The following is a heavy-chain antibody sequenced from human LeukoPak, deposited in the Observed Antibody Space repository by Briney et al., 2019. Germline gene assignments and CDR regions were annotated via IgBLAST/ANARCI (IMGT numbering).Heavy chain of an antibody. CDR2: ISYDGSNK. D-gene: IGHD6-19*01. CDR3: AKDRGKYSSGKDGL. J-gene: IGHJ4*02. CDR1: GFTFSSYG. Sequence: GGSLRLSCAASGFTFSSYGMHWVRQAPGKGLEWVAVISYDGSNKYYADSVKGRFTISRDNSKNTLYLQMNSLRAEDTAVYYCAKDRGKYSSGKDGLRGQGTLVTVSS. V-gene: IGHV3-30*18.